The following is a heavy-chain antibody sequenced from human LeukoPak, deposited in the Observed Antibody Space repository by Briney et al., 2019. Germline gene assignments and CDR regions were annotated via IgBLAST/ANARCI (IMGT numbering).Heavy chain of an antibody. Sequence: SGPALVKPTQTLTLTCTFSGFSLGTSGMCVSWIRQPPGKALEWLARIDWDDDKYYSTSLKTRLTISKDTSKNQVVLTMTNMDPVDAATYYCARIGDDYGDYVFDYWGQGTLVTVSS. CDR1: GFSLGTSGMC. J-gene: IGHJ4*02. D-gene: IGHD4-17*01. CDR3: ARIGDDYGDYVFDY. V-gene: IGHV2-70*11. CDR2: IDWDDDK.